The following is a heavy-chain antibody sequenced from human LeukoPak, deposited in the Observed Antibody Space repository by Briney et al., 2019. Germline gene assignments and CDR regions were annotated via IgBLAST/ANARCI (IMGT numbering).Heavy chain of an antibody. CDR3: ARGTYSYGSNGPTFDY. Sequence: PGGSLRLSCAASGFTFSSYGMHWVRQAPGKGLEWVAVISYDGSNKYYADSVKGRFTISRDNSKNTLYLQMNSLRAEDTAVYYCARGTYSYGSNGPTFDYWGQGTLVTVSS. V-gene: IGHV3-30*03. CDR1: GFTFSSYG. CDR2: ISYDGSNK. J-gene: IGHJ4*02. D-gene: IGHD5-18*01.